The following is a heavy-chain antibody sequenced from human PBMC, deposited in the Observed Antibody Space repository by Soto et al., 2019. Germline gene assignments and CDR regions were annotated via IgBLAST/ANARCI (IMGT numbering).Heavy chain of an antibody. V-gene: IGHV4-39*02. CDR1: GGSISISDYY. Sequence: QLQLQESGPGLVKPSETLSLTCTVSGGSISISDYYWVWIRQPPGKGLEWIGSISYSGTYYKPSLKSRVTISVDTPKNHCSLSLSSVTAADTAVYYCARRAGSIVVPAYSLGQGTLVTVSS. CDR2: ISYSGT. CDR3: ARRAGSIVVPAYS. J-gene: IGHJ4*02. D-gene: IGHD6-19*01.